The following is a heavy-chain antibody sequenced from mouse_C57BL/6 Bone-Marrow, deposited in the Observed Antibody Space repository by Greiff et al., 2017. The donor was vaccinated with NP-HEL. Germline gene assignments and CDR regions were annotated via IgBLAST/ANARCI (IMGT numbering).Heavy chain of an antibody. CDR2: IDPSDSYT. CDR1: GYTFTSYW. Sequence: QVQLQQSGAELVKPGASVKLSCKASGYTFTSYWMQWVKQRPGQGLEWIGEIDPSDSYTNYNQKFKGKATLTVDTSSSTAYMQLSSLTSEDSAVYYCAGSSYRFAYWGQGTLVTVSA. V-gene: IGHV1-50*01. J-gene: IGHJ3*01. CDR3: AGSSYRFAY. D-gene: IGHD1-1*01.